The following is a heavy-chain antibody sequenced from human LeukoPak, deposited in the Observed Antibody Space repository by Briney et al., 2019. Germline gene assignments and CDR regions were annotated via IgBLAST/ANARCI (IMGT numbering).Heavy chain of an antibody. D-gene: IGHD3-3*01. J-gene: IGHJ3*02. CDR2: IIPIFGTA. CDR3: ARDLPRITIFDRGPFDI. V-gene: IGHV1-69*05. CDR1: GGTFSSYA. Sequence: SVKVSCKASGGTFSSYAISWVRQAPGQGLEWMGRIIPIFGTANYAQKFQGRVTITTDESTSTAYMELSSLRSEDTAVYYCARDLPRITIFDRGPFDIWGQGTMVTVSS.